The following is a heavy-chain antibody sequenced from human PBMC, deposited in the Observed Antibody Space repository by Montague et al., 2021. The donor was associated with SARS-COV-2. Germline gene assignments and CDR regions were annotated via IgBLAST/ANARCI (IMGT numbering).Heavy chain of an antibody. J-gene: IGHJ4*02. Sequence: TLSLTCTVFGGSISSGSYYWSWIRQPAGKGLEWIGRIYTSGSTNYNPSLKSRVTISVDTSKNQFSVKLSSVTAADTAVYYCARVVGFDFDYWGQGTLVTVSS. CDR1: GGSISSGSYY. V-gene: IGHV4-61*02. D-gene: IGHD2-21*01. CDR3: ARVVGFDFDY. CDR2: IYTSGST.